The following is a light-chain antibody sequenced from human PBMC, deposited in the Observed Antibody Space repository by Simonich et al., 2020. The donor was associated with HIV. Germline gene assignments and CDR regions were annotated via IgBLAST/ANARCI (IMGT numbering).Light chain of an antibody. J-gene: IGKJ4*01. CDR3: QQYNTWPT. Sequence: EVVMTQSPATLSVSPGENATLSYRASQSVSDNLAWYQQKPGQAPRLLIYGASTRATGIPARFSGSGSGTEFTLTISSMQSEDFAVYYCQQYNTWPTFGGGTRVEIK. CDR2: GAS. V-gene: IGKV3-15*01. CDR1: QSVSDN.